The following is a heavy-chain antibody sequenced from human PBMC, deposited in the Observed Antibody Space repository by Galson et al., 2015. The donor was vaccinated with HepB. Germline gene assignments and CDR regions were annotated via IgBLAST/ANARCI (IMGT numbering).Heavy chain of an antibody. CDR2: IKQDGSEK. J-gene: IGHJ4*02. Sequence: SLRLSCAASGFTFSSYAMHWVRQAPGKGLEWVAHIKQDGSEKYYVDSVKGRFTISRDNAKNSLYLQMNNLRVEDTAVYFCAMGAWVAYWGQGTLVTVSS. V-gene: IGHV3-7*03. CDR3: AMGAWVAY. D-gene: IGHD1-26*01. CDR1: GFTFSSYA.